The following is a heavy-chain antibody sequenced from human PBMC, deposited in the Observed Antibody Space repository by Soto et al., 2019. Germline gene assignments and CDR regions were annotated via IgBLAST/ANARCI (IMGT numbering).Heavy chain of an antibody. CDR2: INAGNGNT. V-gene: IGHV1-3*01. Sequence: ASVKVSCKACGYTFTSCAMHWVRQAPGQRLEWMGWINAGNGNTKYSQKFQGRVTITRDTSASTAYMELSSLRSEDTAVYYCASMADTAMVTKVNWGQGTLVTVSS. D-gene: IGHD5-18*01. CDR3: ASMADTAMVTKVN. CDR1: GYTFTSCA. J-gene: IGHJ4*02.